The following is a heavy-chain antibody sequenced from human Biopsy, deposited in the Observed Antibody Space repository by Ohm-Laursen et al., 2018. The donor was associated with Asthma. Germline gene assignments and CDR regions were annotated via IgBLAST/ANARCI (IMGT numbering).Heavy chain of an antibody. V-gene: IGHV1-3*01. CDR2: INAGNGNT. CDR3: ARTYFDFLTGQVHDAFAM. D-gene: IGHD3-9*01. Sequence: ASVKVSCKASGYTFINYAIHWVRQAPGQRLEWMGWINAGNGNTKYSQKFQGRVTITRDTSASTAYMDLSSLRSEDTAVYYCARTYFDFLTGQVHDAFAMWGQETMVTVSS. CDR1: GYTFINYA. J-gene: IGHJ3*02.